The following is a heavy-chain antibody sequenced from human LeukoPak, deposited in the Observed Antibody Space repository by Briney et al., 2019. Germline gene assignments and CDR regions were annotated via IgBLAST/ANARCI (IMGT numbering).Heavy chain of an antibody. J-gene: IGHJ6*02. V-gene: IGHV3-66*01. Sequence: GGSLRLSCAASGFTVSSNYMSWVRQAPGKGLEWVSVIHSGGSTYYADSVKGRFTISRDNSKNTLYLQMNSLRAEDTAVYYCAREPSSFYGMDVWGQGTTVTVSS. CDR2: IHSGGST. D-gene: IGHD6-13*01. CDR1: GFTVSSNY. CDR3: AREPSSFYGMDV.